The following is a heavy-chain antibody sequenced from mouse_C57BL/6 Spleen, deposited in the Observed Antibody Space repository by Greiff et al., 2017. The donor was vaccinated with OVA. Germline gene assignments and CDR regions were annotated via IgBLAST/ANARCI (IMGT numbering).Heavy chain of an antibody. D-gene: IGHD3-2*02. Sequence: EVQLQQSGPELVKPGASVKISCKASGYTFTDYYMNWVKQSHGKSLEWIGDINPNNGGTSYNQKFKGKATLTVDKSSSTAYMELRSLTSEDSAVYYCARGGSSGYVGAMDYWGQGTSVTVSS. V-gene: IGHV1-26*01. J-gene: IGHJ4*01. CDR3: ARGGSSGYVGAMDY. CDR1: GYTFTDYY. CDR2: INPNNGGT.